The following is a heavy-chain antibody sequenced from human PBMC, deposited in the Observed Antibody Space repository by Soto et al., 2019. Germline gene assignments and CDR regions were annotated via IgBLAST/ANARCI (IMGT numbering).Heavy chain of an antibody. Sequence: ASVKVSCKASGYTFSTYAMHWVRRAPGHRLEWMGWINGGNGNTEYSQKFQGRVTITRDTSASTAYMELNSLRSEDTAVYYCARVGTSSWDFGYWGQGTLVTVSS. CDR1: GYTFSTYA. CDR3: ARVGTSSWDFGY. D-gene: IGHD6-13*01. V-gene: IGHV1-3*01. CDR2: INGGNGNT. J-gene: IGHJ4*02.